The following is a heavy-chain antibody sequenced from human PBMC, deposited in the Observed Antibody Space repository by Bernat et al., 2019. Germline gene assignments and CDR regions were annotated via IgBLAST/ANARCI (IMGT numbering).Heavy chain of an antibody. D-gene: IGHD6-13*01. CDR1: GYTFTSYG. V-gene: IGHV1-18*01. CDR2: ISAYNGNT. Sequence: QVQLVQSGAEVKKPGASVKVFCKASGYTFTSYGISWVRQAPGQGLEWMGWISAYNGNTNYAQKLQGRVTMTTDTSTSTAYMELRSLRSDDTAVYYCARLQGIAAAGTPYYYGMDVWGQGTTVTVSS. J-gene: IGHJ6*02. CDR3: ARLQGIAAAGTPYYYGMDV.